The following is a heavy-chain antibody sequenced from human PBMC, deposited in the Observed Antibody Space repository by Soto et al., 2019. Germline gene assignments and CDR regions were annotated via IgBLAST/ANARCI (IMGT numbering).Heavy chain of an antibody. V-gene: IGHV4-39*01. CDR1: GGSISSSSYY. CDR3: ASQPTATNPDDDAFDI. CDR2: IYYSGST. J-gene: IGHJ3*02. Sequence: SETLSLTCTVSGGSISSSSYYWGWIRQPPGKGLEWIGSIYYSGSTYYNPSLKSRVTISVDTSKNQFSLKLSSVTAADTAVYYCASQPTATNPDDDAFDIWGQGTMVTVS.